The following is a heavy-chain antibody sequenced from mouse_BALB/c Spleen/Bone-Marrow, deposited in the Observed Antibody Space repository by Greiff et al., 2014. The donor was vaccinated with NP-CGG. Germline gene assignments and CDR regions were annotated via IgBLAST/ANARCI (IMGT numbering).Heavy chain of an antibody. V-gene: IGHV5-17*02. Sequence: DVKLQESGGGLVQPGGSRKLSCAASGFTFSSFGMHWVRQAPEKGLEWVAYISNGSSPIYYADTVKGRFTISRGNPKNTLFLQMTSLRSEDTAMYYCARKGAMITHYYAMDYWGQGTSVTVSS. CDR3: ARKGAMITHYYAMDY. J-gene: IGHJ4*01. CDR2: ISNGSSPI. D-gene: IGHD2-4*01. CDR1: GFTFSSFG.